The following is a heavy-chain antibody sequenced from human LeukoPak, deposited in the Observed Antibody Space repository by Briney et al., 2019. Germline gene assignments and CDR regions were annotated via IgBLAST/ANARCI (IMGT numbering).Heavy chain of an antibody. CDR1: GYSFTSYW. CDR2: IYPGDSDT. V-gene: IGHV5-51*01. D-gene: IGHD3-22*01. Sequence: NRGESLKISCKGSGYSFTSYWIGWVRQMPGKGLEWMGIIYPGDSDTRYSPSFQGQVTISADESISTAYLQWSSLKASDTAMYYCARRYDSSGYSYFQHWGQGTLVTVSS. CDR3: ARRYDSSGYSYFQH. J-gene: IGHJ1*01.